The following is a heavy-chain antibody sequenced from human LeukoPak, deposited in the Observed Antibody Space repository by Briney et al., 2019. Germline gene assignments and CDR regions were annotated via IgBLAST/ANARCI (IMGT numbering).Heavy chain of an antibody. D-gene: IGHD1-7*01. Sequence: SETLSLTCAVSGGSISGGGYSWSWIRQPPGKGLEWIGYIYYSGTTYYNPSLKSRVTISVDTSKDQFSLKLSSVTAADTAVYYCARDRGGSDWNYHFDYWGQGTLVTVSS. V-gene: IGHV4-30-4*07. CDR3: ARDRGGSDWNYHFDY. CDR1: GGSISGGGYS. CDR2: IYYSGTT. J-gene: IGHJ4*02.